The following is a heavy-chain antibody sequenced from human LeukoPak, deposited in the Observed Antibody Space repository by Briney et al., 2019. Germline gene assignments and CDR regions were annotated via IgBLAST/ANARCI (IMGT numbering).Heavy chain of an antibody. CDR3: ARGAVAGNFDL. D-gene: IGHD6-19*01. CDR2: INSDGSST. Sequence: GGSLRLSCAASGFTFSSYWMHWVRQAPGKGLVWVSPINSDGSSTSYADSVKGRFTISRDNAKNTLYLQMNSLRAEDTAVYYCARGAVAGNFDLWGRGTLVTVSS. V-gene: IGHV3-74*01. J-gene: IGHJ2*01. CDR1: GFTFSSYW.